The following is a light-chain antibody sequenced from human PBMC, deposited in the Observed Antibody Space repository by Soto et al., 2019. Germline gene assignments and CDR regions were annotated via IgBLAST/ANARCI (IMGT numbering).Light chain of an antibody. V-gene: IGLV4-60*02. CDR3: ETWDDNTWV. J-gene: IGLJ3*02. Sequence: QLVLTQSSSASASLGSSVKLTCTLSSGHSSFIIAWHQQQPGKATRFLMKLEGDGSYDKGSGVPDRFSGSSSGADRYLTISNLQFEDEADYYCETWDDNTWVFGGGTKVTVL. CDR1: SGHSSFI. CDR2: LEGDGSY.